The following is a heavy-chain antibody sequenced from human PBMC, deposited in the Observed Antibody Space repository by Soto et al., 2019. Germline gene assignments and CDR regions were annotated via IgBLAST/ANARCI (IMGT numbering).Heavy chain of an antibody. CDR1: GFTFGDYA. Sequence: PGGSLRLSCTASGFTFGDYAMIWFRQAPGEGREWVGFIRSKAYGRTTEYAASVKGRFTISRDDSKSIAYLQMNSLKTEDTAVYYCTRVRLRITLFGVVNYGMDVWGQGTTVTVS. D-gene: IGHD3-3*01. CDR2: IRSKAYGRTT. V-gene: IGHV3-49*03. CDR3: TRVRLRITLFGVVNYGMDV. J-gene: IGHJ6*02.